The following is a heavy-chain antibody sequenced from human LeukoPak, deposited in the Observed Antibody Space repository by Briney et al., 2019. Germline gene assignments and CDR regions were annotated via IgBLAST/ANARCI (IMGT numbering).Heavy chain of an antibody. CDR2: IYHSGST. D-gene: IGHD6-19*01. J-gene: IGHJ5*02. CDR1: GGSISSNNW. CDR3: AKEPRENSGSYVSGWFDP. Sequence: PSGTLSLTSGVSGGSISSNNWWSWVRQPPGKGLEWIGEIYHSGSTNYNPSLNIRVTISVDKSKHQFSLNLRSVTAADTAVYYCAKEPRENSGSYVSGWFDPWGQGTLVTVSS. V-gene: IGHV4-4*02.